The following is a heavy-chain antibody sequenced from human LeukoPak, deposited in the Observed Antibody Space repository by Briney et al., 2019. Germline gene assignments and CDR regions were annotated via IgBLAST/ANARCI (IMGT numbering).Heavy chain of an antibody. CDR2: IKQDGSEK. D-gene: IGHD3-3*01. V-gene: IGHV3-7*03. J-gene: IGHJ4*02. Sequence: QPGGSLRLSCAASGFTFSSYWMSWVRQAPVKGLEWVANIKQDGSEKYYVDSVKGRFTISRDNAKNSLYLQMNSLRAEDTAVYYCANCLGGYYYYFDYWGQGTLVTVSS. CDR1: GFTFSSYW. CDR3: ANCLGGYYYYFDY.